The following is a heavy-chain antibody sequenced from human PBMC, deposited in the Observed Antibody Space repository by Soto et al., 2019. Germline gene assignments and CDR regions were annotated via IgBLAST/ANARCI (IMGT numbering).Heavy chain of an antibody. CDR2: ISTYNGDT. J-gene: IGHJ6*02. CDR1: GYTFTTSG. Sequence: QVQLVQSGPEVRKPGASVKVSCEASGYTFTTSGISWVLQVPGQGLEWMGWISTYNGDTNSAQNFQGRVLMTADTSTGTAYMELMSLKSDDTAVYYCARQGSWPYYYYGLDVWGQGTIVTVSS. CDR3: ARQGSWPYYYYGLDV. V-gene: IGHV1-18*01. D-gene: IGHD1-26*01.